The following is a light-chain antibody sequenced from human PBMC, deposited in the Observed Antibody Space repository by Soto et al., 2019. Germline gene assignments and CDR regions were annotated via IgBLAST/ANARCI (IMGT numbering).Light chain of an antibody. V-gene: IGLV1-51*01. Sequence: QYVLTPPPSVSSAPGQKVTISCSGSSSNIGNNYVSWYQQLPGTAPKLLIYDNNKRPSGIPDRFSGSKSGTSATLGITGLQTGDEADYYCGTWDSSLSARVFGTGTKVTVL. J-gene: IGLJ1*01. CDR3: GTWDSSLSARV. CDR2: DNN. CDR1: SSNIGNNY.